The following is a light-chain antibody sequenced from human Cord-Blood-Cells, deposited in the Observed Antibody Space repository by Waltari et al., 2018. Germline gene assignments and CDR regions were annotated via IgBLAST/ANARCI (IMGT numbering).Light chain of an antibody. CDR1: QSISSY. J-gene: IGKJ3*01. V-gene: IGKV1-39*01. CDR2: AAS. Sequence: QTTQSPSSLSASVVDSVTTTCRASQSISSYLHWYQQKPGKAPKLLIYAASSLQSGVPSRFSGSGSGTDFTLTISSLQPEDFATYYCQQSYSTPFTFGPGTKVDIK. CDR3: QQSYSTPFT.